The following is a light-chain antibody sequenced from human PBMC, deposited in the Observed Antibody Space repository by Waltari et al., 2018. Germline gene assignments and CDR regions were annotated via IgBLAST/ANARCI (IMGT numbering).Light chain of an antibody. J-gene: IGKJ1*01. Sequence: CRASQSVSKYLAWYQQKPGQAPRLLIFGASSRATGIPDRFSGSGSGTDLSLTISRVEPEDFAVYYCQQYVSLPATFGQGTKVEIE. CDR3: QQYVSLPAT. CDR1: QSVSKY. V-gene: IGKV3-20*01. CDR2: GAS.